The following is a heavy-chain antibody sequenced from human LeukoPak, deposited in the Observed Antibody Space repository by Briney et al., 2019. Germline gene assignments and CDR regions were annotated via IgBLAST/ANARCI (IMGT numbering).Heavy chain of an antibody. V-gene: IGHV4-4*07. Sequence: GSLRLSCAASGFTFSSYWMSWVRQAPGKGLEWIGRIYTSGSTNYNPSLKSRVTMSVDTSKNQFSLKLSSVTAADTAVYYCARDAGDYGDYWAYDYWGQGTLVTVSS. CDR2: IYTSGST. J-gene: IGHJ4*02. CDR1: GFTFSSYW. CDR3: ARDAGDYGDYWAYDY. D-gene: IGHD4-17*01.